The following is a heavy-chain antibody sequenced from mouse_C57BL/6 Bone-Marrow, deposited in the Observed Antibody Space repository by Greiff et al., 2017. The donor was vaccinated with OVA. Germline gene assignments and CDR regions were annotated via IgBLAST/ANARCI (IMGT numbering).Heavy chain of an antibody. J-gene: IGHJ4*01. D-gene: IGHD3-2*02. Sequence: QVQLQQPGAELVKPGASVKLSCKASGYTFTSYWMHWVKQRPGRGLEWIGRIDPNSGGTQYTEKFQSKATLTADTPSSTAYMQLSSLTSEDSAVYYGERGGYSSGPNPCYYYAMDYWGQGTSVTVSA. V-gene: IGHV1-72*01. CDR2: IDPNSGGT. CDR3: ERGGYSSGPNPCYYYAMDY. CDR1: GYTFTSYW.